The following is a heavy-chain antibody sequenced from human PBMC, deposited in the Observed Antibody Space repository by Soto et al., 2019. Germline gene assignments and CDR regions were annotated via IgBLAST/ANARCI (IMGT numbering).Heavy chain of an antibody. CDR3: AKNWNRWSTFGWLDF. Sequence: QVQLVESGGGVVQPGMSLRLSCAASGLTFSEYGMHWVRQAPGKGLEWVAVISYDGSNRYYEESVRGRFTISRDNSKDALYLPLKPLRAADTAGYCWAKNWNRWSTFGWLDFWGQGTLVTVSP. CDR1: GLTFSEYG. D-gene: IGHD2-8*02. CDR2: ISYDGSNR. V-gene: IGHV3-30*18. J-gene: IGHJ4*02.